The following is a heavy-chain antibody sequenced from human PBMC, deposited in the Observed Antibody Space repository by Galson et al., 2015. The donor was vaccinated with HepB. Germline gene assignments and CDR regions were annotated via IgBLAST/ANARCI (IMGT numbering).Heavy chain of an antibody. Sequence: SLRLSCAASGFTFSNYAMSWVRQAPGKGLEWVSSISGSGGSTYYADSVKGRFTISRDNSKNTIYMQMNSLSAEDTAIYYCAKARCTSTSCYGGDFDYWGQGTLVTGSS. CDR2: ISGSGGST. J-gene: IGHJ4*02. V-gene: IGHV3-23*01. D-gene: IGHD2-2*01. CDR1: GFTFSNYA. CDR3: AKARCTSTSCYGGDFDY.